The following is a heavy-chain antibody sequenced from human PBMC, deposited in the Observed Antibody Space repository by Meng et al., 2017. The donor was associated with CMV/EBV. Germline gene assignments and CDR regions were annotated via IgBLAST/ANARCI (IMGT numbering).Heavy chain of an antibody. CDR2: INSDGSST. Sequence: ETLSLTCTVSGGSISSSSYYWGWVRQAPGKGLVWVSRINSDGSSTSYADSVKGRFTISRDNAKNTLYLQMNSLRAEDTAVYYCARGGYYYDSSGYLKGWGQGTLVTVSS. CDR1: GGSISSSSYY. V-gene: IGHV3-74*01. CDR3: ARGGYYYDSSGYLKG. J-gene: IGHJ4*02. D-gene: IGHD3-22*01.